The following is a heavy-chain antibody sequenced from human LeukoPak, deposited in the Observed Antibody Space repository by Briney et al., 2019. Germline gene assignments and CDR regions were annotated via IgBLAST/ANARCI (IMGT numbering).Heavy chain of an antibody. CDR2: IKQDGSEK. J-gene: IGHJ4*02. Sequence: GGSLRLSCAASGFSFRTCWMGWVRQAPGKGLEWVANIKQDGSEKNYLDSVKGRFTISRDNAKNSLDLQMNSLRAEDTAVYYCARSGSSMEYWGQGTLVTVSS. CDR1: GFSFRTCW. D-gene: IGHD3-10*01. V-gene: IGHV3-7*01. CDR3: ARSGSSMEY.